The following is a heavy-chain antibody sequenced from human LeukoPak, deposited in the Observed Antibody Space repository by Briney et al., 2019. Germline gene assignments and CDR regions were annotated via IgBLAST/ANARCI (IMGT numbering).Heavy chain of an antibody. CDR3: ARDEMYYYDSSGSPRY. V-gene: IGHV1-69*04. J-gene: IGHJ4*02. CDR1: GGTFSSYA. D-gene: IGHD3-22*01. CDR2: IIPILGIA. Sequence: ASVKVSCKASGGTFSSYAISWVRQAPGQGLEWMGRIIPILGIANYAQKFQGRVTITADKSTSTAYMELSSLRSEDTAVYYCARDEMYYYDSSGSPRYWGQGTLVTVSS.